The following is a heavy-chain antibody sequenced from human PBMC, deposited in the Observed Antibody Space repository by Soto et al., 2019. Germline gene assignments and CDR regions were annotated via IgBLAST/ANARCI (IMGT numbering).Heavy chain of an antibody. J-gene: IGHJ6*02. Sequence: GASVKVSCKASGYTFTSYGISWVRQAPGQGLEWMGWISAYNGNTNYAQKLQGRVTMTTDTSTSTAYMELRSLRSDDTAVYYCARVRFLEWSNYYYYYGMDVWGQGTTVTVSS. D-gene: IGHD3-3*01. CDR2: ISAYNGNT. CDR3: ARVRFLEWSNYYYYYGMDV. V-gene: IGHV1-18*01. CDR1: GYTFTSYG.